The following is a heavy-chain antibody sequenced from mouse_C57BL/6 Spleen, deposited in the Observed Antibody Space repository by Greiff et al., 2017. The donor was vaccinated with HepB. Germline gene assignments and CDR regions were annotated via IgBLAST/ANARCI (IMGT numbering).Heavy chain of an antibody. J-gene: IGHJ4*01. Sequence: EVKVVESEGGLVQPGSSMKLSCTASGFTFSDYYMAWVRQVPEKGLEWVANINYDGSSTYYLDSLKSRFIISRDNAKNILYLQMSSLKSEDTATYYCARDRDATGAMDYWGQGTSVTVSS. CDR2: INYDGSST. D-gene: IGHD1-1*01. CDR3: ARDRDATGAMDY. CDR1: GFTFSDYY. V-gene: IGHV5-16*01.